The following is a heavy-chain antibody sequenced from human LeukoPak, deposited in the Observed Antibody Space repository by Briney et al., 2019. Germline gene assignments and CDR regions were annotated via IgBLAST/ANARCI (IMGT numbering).Heavy chain of an antibody. CDR3: AKDRNDYGVKGAFDI. Sequence: GGSLRLSCTASGFKFADAPMHWVRQPPGKGLEWIALITWGATDSYYADSVKGRFTISRDDSRNTLYLQMNSLRAEDTAVYYCAKDRNDYGVKGAFDIWGQGTMVTVSS. CDR2: ITWGATDS. D-gene: IGHD4-17*01. CDR1: GFKFADAP. V-gene: IGHV3-43*01. J-gene: IGHJ3*02.